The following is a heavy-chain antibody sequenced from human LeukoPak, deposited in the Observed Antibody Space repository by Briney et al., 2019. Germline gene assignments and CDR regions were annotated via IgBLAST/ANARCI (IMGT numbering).Heavy chain of an antibody. CDR3: ARRFTIFRGVYAFDY. Sequence: PSETLSLTCTVSGGTISSYYWSWLRQPPGKGLEWIGYIYYSGSTKYNPSLKSRVTISVNKSKNQFSLKLSSVIAADTAVYYCARRFTIFRGVYAFDYWGQGTLVTVSS. J-gene: IGHJ4*02. V-gene: IGHV4-59*08. CDR2: IYYSGST. D-gene: IGHD3-10*01. CDR1: GGTISSYY.